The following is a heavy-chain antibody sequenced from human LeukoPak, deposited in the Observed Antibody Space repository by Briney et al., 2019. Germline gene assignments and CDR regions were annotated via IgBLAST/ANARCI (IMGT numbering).Heavy chain of an antibody. V-gene: IGHV1-69*01. D-gene: IGHD6-19*01. CDR3: ARDGGAVAGRFDY. CDR1: GGTFSSYA. J-gene: IGHJ4*02. Sequence: GPSVKVSCKASGGTFSSYAISWVRQAPGQGLEWMGGIIPIFGTANYAQKFQGRVTITADESTSTAYMELSSLRSEDTAVYYCARDGGAVAGRFDYWGQGTLVTVSS. CDR2: IIPIFGTA.